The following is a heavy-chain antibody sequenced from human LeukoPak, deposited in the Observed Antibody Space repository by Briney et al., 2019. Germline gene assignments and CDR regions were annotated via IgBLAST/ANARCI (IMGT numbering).Heavy chain of an antibody. D-gene: IGHD6-13*01. J-gene: IGHJ5*02. CDR2: ISSSSSYI. V-gene: IGHV3-21*01. CDR3: ARDFVTAAGTSDP. CDR1: GFTFSSYS. Sequence: PGGSLRLSCAASGFTFSSYSMNWVRQAPGKGLEWVSSISSSSSYIYYADSVKGRFTISRDNAKNSLYLQMNSLRAEDTAVYYCARDFVTAAGTSDPWGQGTLVTVSS.